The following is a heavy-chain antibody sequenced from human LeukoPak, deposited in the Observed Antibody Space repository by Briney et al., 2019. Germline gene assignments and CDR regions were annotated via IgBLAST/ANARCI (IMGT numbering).Heavy chain of an antibody. CDR2: IHYSGST. D-gene: IGHD6-19*01. J-gene: IGHJ4*02. CDR1: GGSISSYY. V-gene: IGHV4-59*01. CDR3: ARGGSVSGFLYYFDS. Sequence: SETLSLTCTVSGGSISSYYCSWIRQPPGKGLEWIGYIHYSGSTNYNPSLKSRVTISVDASKNQFSLRLSSVTAADTAVYYCARGGSVSGFLYYFDSWGQGTLVTVSS.